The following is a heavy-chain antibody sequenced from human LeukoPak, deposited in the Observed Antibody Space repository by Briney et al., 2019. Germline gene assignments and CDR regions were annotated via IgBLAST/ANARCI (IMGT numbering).Heavy chain of an antibody. CDR1: GYSISSGYY. CDR3: ARGRRSKLSDY. J-gene: IGHJ4*02. CDR2: INHSGST. Sequence: SETLSLTCTVSGYSISSGYYWGWIRQPPGKGLEWIGEINHSGSTNYNPSLKSRVTISVDTSKNQFSLKLSSVTAADTAVYYCARGRRSKLSDYWGQGTLVTVSS. D-gene: IGHD1-7*01. V-gene: IGHV4-38-2*02.